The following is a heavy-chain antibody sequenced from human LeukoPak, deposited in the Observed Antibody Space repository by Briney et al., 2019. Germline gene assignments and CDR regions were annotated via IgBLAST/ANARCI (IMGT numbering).Heavy chain of an antibody. V-gene: IGHV3-30*03. Sequence: GGSLRLSCAASGFTFSSYGMHWVRQAPGKGLEWVAVISYDGSNKYYADSVKGRFTISRDNSKNTLYLQMNSLRAEDTAVYYCARDKYYDSSGEAFDIWGQGTMVTVSS. CDR3: ARDKYYDSSGEAFDI. J-gene: IGHJ3*02. CDR1: GFTFSSYG. D-gene: IGHD3-22*01. CDR2: ISYDGSNK.